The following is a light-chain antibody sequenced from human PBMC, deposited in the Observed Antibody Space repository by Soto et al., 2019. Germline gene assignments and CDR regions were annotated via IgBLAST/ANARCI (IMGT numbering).Light chain of an antibody. CDR2: GAS. CDR3: QQFGSSPHT. Sequence: EIVLTQSPGTLSLSPGERATLSCRASQSVSSSYLAWYRQKPGQAPRLLIYGASSRATGIPGRFSGSGSGTDFTLTIIRLEPEDFAVYYCQQFGSSPHTFGQGTKLEIK. CDR1: QSVSSSY. J-gene: IGKJ2*01. V-gene: IGKV3-20*01.